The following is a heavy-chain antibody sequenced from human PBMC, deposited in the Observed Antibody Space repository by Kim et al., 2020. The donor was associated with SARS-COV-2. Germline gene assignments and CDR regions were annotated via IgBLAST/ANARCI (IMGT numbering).Heavy chain of an antibody. V-gene: IGHV3-23*01. Sequence: GRFTISRDNSKNTLYLQMNSLRAEDTAVYYCAKDRTVTYYDSSGYQPFDYWGQGTLVTVSS. D-gene: IGHD3-22*01. J-gene: IGHJ4*02. CDR3: AKDRTVTYYDSSGYQPFDY.